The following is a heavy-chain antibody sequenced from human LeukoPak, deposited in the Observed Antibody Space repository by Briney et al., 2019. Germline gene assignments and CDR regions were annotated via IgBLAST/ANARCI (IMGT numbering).Heavy chain of an antibody. D-gene: IGHD2-15*01. J-gene: IGHJ4*02. CDR2: IYYGGST. CDR1: GGSTSSHY. Sequence: PSETLSLTCTVSGGSTSSHYWSWIRQPPGKGLEWIGYIYYGGSTNYNPSLKSRVTISVDTSKNQFSLKLGSVTAADTALYYCARAPAGCGGTCSFDYWGQGTLVTVSS. V-gene: IGHV4-59*11. CDR3: ARAPAGCGGTCSFDY.